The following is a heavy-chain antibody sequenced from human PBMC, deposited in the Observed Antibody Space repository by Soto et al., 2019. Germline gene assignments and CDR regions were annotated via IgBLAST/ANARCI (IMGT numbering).Heavy chain of an antibody. V-gene: IGHV4-34*12. CDR3: ARVVIAAAGIANGMDV. J-gene: IGHJ6*02. CDR2: IIHSGST. D-gene: IGHD6-13*01. Sequence: PXGTLSLTCAVYGGSFSGYYWSWIRQPPGKGLEWIGEIIHSGSTNYNPSLKSRVTISVDTSKNQFSLKLSSVTAADTAVYYCARVVIAAAGIANGMDVWGQGTTVTVSS. CDR1: GGSFSGYY.